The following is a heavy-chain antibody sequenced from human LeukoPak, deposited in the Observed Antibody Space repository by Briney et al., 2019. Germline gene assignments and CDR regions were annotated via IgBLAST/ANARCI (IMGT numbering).Heavy chain of an antibody. Sequence: GGSLELSWAASGFTFSSYAISWVRPAPGKGLERVSAISGSGGSTYYADSVKGRFTVSRDYSKNTLYLQMNSLRAEDTAIYYCAKDSRAMITFRFDPWGQGTLVTVSS. CDR1: GFTFSSYA. V-gene: IGHV3-23*01. CDR3: AKDSRAMITFRFDP. CDR2: ISGSGGST. D-gene: IGHD3-16*01. J-gene: IGHJ5*02.